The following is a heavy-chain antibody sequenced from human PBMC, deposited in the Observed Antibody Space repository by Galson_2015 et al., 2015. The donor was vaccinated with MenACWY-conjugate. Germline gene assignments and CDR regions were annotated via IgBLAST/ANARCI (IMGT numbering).Heavy chain of an antibody. CDR2: ISAYNGNT. Sequence: VKVSCKASGYTFTSYDISWVRQAPGQGLEWMGWISAYNGNTNYAQKLQGRVTMTTDTSTSTAYMELRSLRSDDTAVYYCARDGGSYGPTYYYYGMDVWGQGTTVTVSS. J-gene: IGHJ6*02. CDR3: ARDGGSYGPTYYYYGMDV. V-gene: IGHV1-18*01. D-gene: IGHD5-18*01. CDR1: GYTFTSYD.